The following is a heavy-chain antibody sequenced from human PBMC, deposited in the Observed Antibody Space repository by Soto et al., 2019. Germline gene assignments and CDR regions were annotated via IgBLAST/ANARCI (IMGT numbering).Heavy chain of an antibody. V-gene: IGHV4-34*01. D-gene: IGHD6-19*01. CDR2: INHSGST. J-gene: IGHJ5*02. CDR3: ARGYSSGWYNWFDP. CDR1: GGSFSGYY. Sequence: SETLSLTCAAYGGSFSGYYWSWIRQPPGKGLEWIGEINHSGSTNYNPSLKSRVTISVDTSKNQFSLKLSSVTAADTAVYYCARGYSSGWYNWFDPWGQGTLVTVSS.